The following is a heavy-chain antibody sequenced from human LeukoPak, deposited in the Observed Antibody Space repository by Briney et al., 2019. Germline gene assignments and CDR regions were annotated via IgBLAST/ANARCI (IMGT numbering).Heavy chain of an antibody. J-gene: IGHJ5*02. CDR3: ARDYSSVYYSWFDP. CDR1: GYTFTGYY. CDR2: INPNSGGT. D-gene: IGHD3-22*01. Sequence: ASVKVSCKASGYTFTGYYMHWVRQAPGQGLEWMGWINPNSGGTNYAQKFQGRVTMTRDTSISTAYMELSRLRSDDTAVYYCARDYSSVYYSWFDPWGQGTLVTVSS. V-gene: IGHV1-2*02.